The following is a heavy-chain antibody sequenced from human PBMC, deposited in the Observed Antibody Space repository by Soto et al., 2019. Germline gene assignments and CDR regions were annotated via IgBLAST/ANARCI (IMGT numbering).Heavy chain of an antibody. CDR1: GGSVNSGLYY. CDR2: VYHSGST. V-gene: IGHV4-31*03. D-gene: IGHD1-26*01. Sequence: QVQLQESGPGLVKPSQTLSLTCTVSGGSVNSGLYYWNWIRQHPEKGLEWIGYVVYVYHSGSTYNPSLMRRVTMSADPSQNQFSLTLSSLTAADSAVYYCARSGDGFASPPYIHFDSWGQGILVTVAS. J-gene: IGHJ4*02. CDR3: ARSGDGFASPPYIHFDS.